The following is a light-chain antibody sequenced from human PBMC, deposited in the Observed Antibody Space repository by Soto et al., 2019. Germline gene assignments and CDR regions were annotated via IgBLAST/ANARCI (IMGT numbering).Light chain of an antibody. CDR3: QQYNDYPWT. V-gene: IGKV1-5*03. J-gene: IGKJ1*01. CDR2: RAS. CDR1: QSISTS. Sequence: DIQMTQSPSTLSESVGDAVTITCRARQSISTSLAWYQLKPGQAPKVVIYRASSLQSEVPSRFIGSGSATEFALTISSLQPVDFATYYCQQYNDYPWTFGQGTQVEIK.